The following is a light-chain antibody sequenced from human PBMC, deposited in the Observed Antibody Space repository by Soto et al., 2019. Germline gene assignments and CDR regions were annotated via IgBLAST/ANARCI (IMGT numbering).Light chain of an antibody. V-gene: IGLV2-8*01. J-gene: IGLJ2*01. Sequence: QSVLTQPPYASGSPGQSVTISCTGTSSDVGGYNYVSWYQQHPGKAPKLMIYEVSKRPSGVPDRFSGSKSGNTASLTVSGLQAEDEADYYCSSYAGSSYRVVFGGGTKLTVL. CDR3: SSYAGSSYRVV. CDR1: SSDVGGYNY. CDR2: EVS.